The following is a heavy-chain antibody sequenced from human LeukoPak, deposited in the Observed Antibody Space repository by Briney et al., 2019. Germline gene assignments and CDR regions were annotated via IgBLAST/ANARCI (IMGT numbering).Heavy chain of an antibody. J-gene: IGHJ4*02. D-gene: IGHD3-22*01. CDR2: ISGSGGST. Sequence: PGGSLRLSCAASGFTFSSYAMSWVRQAPGKGLEWVSAISGSGGSTYYADSVKGRFTISRDNAKNSLYLQMNSLRAEDTAVYYCARGKYYYDSSGYYPGGDYWGQGTLVTVSS. CDR1: GFTFSSYA. CDR3: ARGKYYYDSSGYYPGGDY. V-gene: IGHV3-23*01.